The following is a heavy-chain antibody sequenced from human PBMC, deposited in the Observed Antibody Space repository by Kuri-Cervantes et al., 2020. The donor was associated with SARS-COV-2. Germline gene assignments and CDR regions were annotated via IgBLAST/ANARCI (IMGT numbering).Heavy chain of an antibody. CDR2: IWYDGSNK. V-gene: IGHV3-33*01. Sequence: LSLTCAASGFTFSSYGMHWVRQAPGKGLEWVAVIWYDGSNKYYADSVKGRFTISRDNSKNTLYLQMNSLRAEDTAVYYCARGKRRYCGGDCYSGVLDYWAQGTLVTVSS. D-gene: IGHD2-21*01. CDR3: ARGKRRYCGGDCYSGVLDY. CDR1: GFTFSSYG. J-gene: IGHJ4*02.